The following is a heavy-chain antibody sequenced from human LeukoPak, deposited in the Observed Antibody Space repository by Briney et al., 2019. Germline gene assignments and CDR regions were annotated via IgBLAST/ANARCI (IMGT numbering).Heavy chain of an antibody. Sequence: SETLSLTCAVYGGSFSGYYWSWIRQPPGKGLEWIGEINHSGSTNYNPSLKSRVTISVDKSKNQFSLKLSSVTAADTAVYYCARGNYYGSGRFDYWGQGTLVTVSS. CDR2: INHSGST. CDR1: GGSFSGYY. CDR3: ARGNYYGSGRFDY. J-gene: IGHJ4*02. D-gene: IGHD3-10*01. V-gene: IGHV4-34*01.